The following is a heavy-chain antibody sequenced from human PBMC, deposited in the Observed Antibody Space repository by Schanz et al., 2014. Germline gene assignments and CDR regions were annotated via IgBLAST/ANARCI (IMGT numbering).Heavy chain of an antibody. CDR1: GFTFGTFW. CDR2: INQDGSDK. CDR3: ASRSVYAPT. D-gene: IGHD2-8*01. Sequence: EVQLVESGGGLVRPGDSLRLSCAASGFTFGTFWMSWVRQAPGKGLEWVANINQDGSDKSYVDSVKGRFTISRDNAKNSLYLQMNSLRAEDTAVYYCASRSVYAPTWGQGILVTVSS. J-gene: IGHJ5*02. V-gene: IGHV3-7*01.